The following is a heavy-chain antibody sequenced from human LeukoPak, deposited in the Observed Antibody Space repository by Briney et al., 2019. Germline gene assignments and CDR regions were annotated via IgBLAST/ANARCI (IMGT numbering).Heavy chain of an antibody. CDR1: GFTFSIYA. J-gene: IGHJ3*02. V-gene: IGHV3-23*01. Sequence: PGGSLRLSCAASGFTFSIYAMSWVRQAPGKGLEWVSAISGSGGSTYYADSVKGRFTISRDNSKNTLYLQMNSLRAEDTAVYYCAKGERVVVVADDAFDIWGQGTMVTVSS. CDR2: ISGSGGST. CDR3: AKGERVVVVADDAFDI. D-gene: IGHD2-15*01.